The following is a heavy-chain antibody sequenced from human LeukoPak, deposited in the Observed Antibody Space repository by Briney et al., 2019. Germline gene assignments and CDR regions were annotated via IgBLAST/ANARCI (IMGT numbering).Heavy chain of an antibody. CDR1: GFTFSTYW. Sequence: GSLRLSCAASGFTFSTYWMSWVRQAPGKGLEWVASIKEDGSDKYYVDSVKGRFTISRDNAKNSLYLQMSSLRAEDTAVYYCARFRTLGAWGQGTLVTVSS. J-gene: IGHJ5*02. CDR2: IKEDGSDK. D-gene: IGHD3-3*01. CDR3: ARFRTLGA. V-gene: IGHV3-7*01.